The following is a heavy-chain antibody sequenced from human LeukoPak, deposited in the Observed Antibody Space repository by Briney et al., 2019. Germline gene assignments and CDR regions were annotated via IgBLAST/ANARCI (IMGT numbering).Heavy chain of an antibody. Sequence: GGSLRLSCAGSGFTVRSNYMRGVRDAPGKGLEWGSVMSSRTSTVHADSVKGRIPISRDNSKNTLFLQMNSLKSEDTAVYYCVRDRHCAGDCPPGNFQHWGQGALVMVSS. D-gene: IGHD2-21*02. CDR1: GFTVRSNY. CDR3: VRDRHCAGDCPPGNFQH. J-gene: IGHJ1*01. CDR2: MSSRTST. V-gene: IGHV3-66*01.